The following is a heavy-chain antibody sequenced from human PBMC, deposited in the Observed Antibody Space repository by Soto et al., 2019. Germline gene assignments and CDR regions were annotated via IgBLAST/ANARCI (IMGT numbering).Heavy chain of an antibody. CDR3: ARSSGSAYWFDP. CDR1: AYTFTSYG. D-gene: IGHD6-6*01. CDR2: ISAYNGNT. V-gene: IGHV1-18*01. Sequence: QVQLVQSGAEVKKPGASVKVSCKASAYTFTSYGISWVRQAPGQGLEWMGWISAYNGNTNYAQKLQGRVTMTTDISTSTAYMELRSLRSAGTAVYYCARSSGSAYWFDPWGQGTLVTVSS. J-gene: IGHJ5*02.